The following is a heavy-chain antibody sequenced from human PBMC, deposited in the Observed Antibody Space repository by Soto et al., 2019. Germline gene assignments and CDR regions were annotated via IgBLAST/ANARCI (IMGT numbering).Heavy chain of an antibody. CDR2: INHSGST. CDR1: GGSCSGYY. Sequence: SETLSLTCAVYGGSCSGYYWSWIRQPPGKGLEWIGEINHSGSTNYNPSLKSRVTISVDTSKNQFSLKLSSVTAADTAVYYCARGSVLLWFGELDFDYWGQGTLVTVSS. V-gene: IGHV4-34*01. D-gene: IGHD3-10*01. J-gene: IGHJ4*02. CDR3: ARGSVLLWFGELDFDY.